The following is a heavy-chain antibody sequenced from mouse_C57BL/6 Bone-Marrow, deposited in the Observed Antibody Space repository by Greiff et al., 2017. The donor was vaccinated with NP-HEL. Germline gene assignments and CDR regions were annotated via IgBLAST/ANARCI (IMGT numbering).Heavy chain of an antibody. V-gene: IGHV1-64*01. D-gene: IGHD3-2*02. J-gene: IGHJ4*01. Sequence: VQLQQPGAELVKPGASVKLSCKASGYTFTSYWMHWVKQRPGQGLEWIGMIHPNSGSTNYNEKFKSKATLTVDKSSSTAYMQLSSLTSEYSAVYYCARGDSSKVYYYAMDYWGQGTSVTVSS. CDR2: IHPNSGST. CDR1: GYTFTSYW. CDR3: ARGDSSKVYYYAMDY.